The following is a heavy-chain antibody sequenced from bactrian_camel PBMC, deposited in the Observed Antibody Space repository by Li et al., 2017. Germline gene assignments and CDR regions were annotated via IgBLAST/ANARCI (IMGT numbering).Heavy chain of an antibody. CDR3: AARTDSDCGIWHLATAGYFRY. CDR1: GAFEEPFSTLC. V-gene: IGHV3S53*01. CDR2: IGSDGSA. J-gene: IGHJ4*01. D-gene: IGHD2*01. Sequence: HVQLVESGGGSVRAGEDLRLTCAASGAFEEPFSTLCMGWFRQAPGKGREGVAAIGSDGSASYADSVKGRFTISQDNAKSTIYLQIDSLKPDDTAMYYCAARTDSDCGIWHLATAGYFRYWGQGTQVTVS.